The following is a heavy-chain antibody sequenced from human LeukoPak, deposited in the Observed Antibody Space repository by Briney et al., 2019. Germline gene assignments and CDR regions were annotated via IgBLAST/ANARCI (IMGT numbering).Heavy chain of an antibody. Sequence: PGGSLRLSCAASGFTFSSYGMHWVRQAPGKGLEWVAVISYDGSNKYYADSVKGRFTISRDNSRNTLYLQMNSLRAEDTAVYYCARGGRFLEWLLYWFDPWGQGTLVTVSS. V-gene: IGHV3-30*03. CDR1: GFTFSSYG. J-gene: IGHJ5*02. CDR2: ISYDGSNK. CDR3: ARGGRFLEWLLYWFDP. D-gene: IGHD3-3*01.